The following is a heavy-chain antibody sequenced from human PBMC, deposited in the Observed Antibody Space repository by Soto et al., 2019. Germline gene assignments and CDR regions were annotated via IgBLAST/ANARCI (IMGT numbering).Heavy chain of an antibody. D-gene: IGHD3-10*01. V-gene: IGHV4-59*08. CDR2: IYYSGST. CDR3: ARHNYGSGSTYFDY. CDR1: GGSISSYY. J-gene: IGHJ4*02. Sequence: SETLSLTCTVSGGSISSYYWSWIRQPPGKGLEWIGYIYYSGSTNYNPSLKSRVNISVDTSKNQFSLKLNSMTASDTSVYYCARHNYGSGSTYFDYWGQGTLVTVSS.